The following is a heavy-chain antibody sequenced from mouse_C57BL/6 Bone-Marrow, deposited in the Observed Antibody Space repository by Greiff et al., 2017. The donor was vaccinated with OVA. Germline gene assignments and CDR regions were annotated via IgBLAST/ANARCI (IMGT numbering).Heavy chain of an antibody. CDR2: IWTGGGT. CDR1: GFSLTSYA. D-gene: IGHD1-1*01. CDR3: ARDYYGKGYWYFDV. Sequence: QVQLKESGPGLVAPSQSLSITCTVSGFSLTSYAISWVRQPPGKGLEWLGVIWTGGGTNYNSALKSRLSISKDNSKSQVFLKMNSLQTDYTARYYCARDYYGKGYWYFDVWGTGTTVTVSS. V-gene: IGHV2-9-1*01. J-gene: IGHJ1*03.